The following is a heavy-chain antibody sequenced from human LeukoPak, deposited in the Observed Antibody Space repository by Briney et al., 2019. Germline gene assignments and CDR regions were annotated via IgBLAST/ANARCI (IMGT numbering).Heavy chain of an antibody. CDR3: ARFFWNGSKRLGY. J-gene: IGHJ4*02. CDR1: GXSITNFY. V-gene: IGHV4-59*08. Sequence: PSETLSLTWTVSGXSITNFYWSWLRQSPGKGLEWIGYIYHSGGALYNPSLKSRLTISVDASKNEFSLKLKSVTAADTAVYYCARFFWNGSKRLGYWGQGTVVTVSS. D-gene: IGHD3-3*01. CDR2: IYHSGGA.